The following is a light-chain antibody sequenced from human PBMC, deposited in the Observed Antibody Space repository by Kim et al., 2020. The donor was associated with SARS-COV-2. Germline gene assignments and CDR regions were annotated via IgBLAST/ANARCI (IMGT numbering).Light chain of an antibody. CDR2: AAS. CDR3: QQRSSWLVT. Sequence: EIVLTQSPATLSLSPGERATLSCRASQSVGSSLAWYQQTLGQAPRLLIYAASNRASGIPARFSGSGSGTDFTLTISSLEPEDFAVYYCQQRSSWLVTFGGGTKVDIK. J-gene: IGKJ4*01. V-gene: IGKV3-11*01. CDR1: QSVGSS.